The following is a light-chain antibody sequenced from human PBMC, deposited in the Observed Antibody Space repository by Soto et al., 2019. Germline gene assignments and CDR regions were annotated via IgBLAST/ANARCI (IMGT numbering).Light chain of an antibody. J-gene: IGLJ1*01. V-gene: IGLV2-8*01. CDR3: SSYAGSNSLI. CDR1: SSDVGGYNH. CDR2: DVI. Sequence: QSALTQPPSASGALGQSVTISCTGTSSDVGGYNHGSWYQQHPGKAPKLLIYDVIHRPSGVPDRFSGSKSGNTASLTVSGLQADDEVDYYCSSYAGSNSLIFGNGTKLTVL.